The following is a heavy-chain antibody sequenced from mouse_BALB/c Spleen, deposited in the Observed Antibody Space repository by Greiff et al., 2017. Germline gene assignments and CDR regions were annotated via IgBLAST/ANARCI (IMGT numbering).Heavy chain of an antibody. CDR2: ISSGGSYT. J-gene: IGHJ2*01. CDR3: ARHPYGYVAPDYFDY. Sequence: EVQGVESGGGLVKPGGSLKLSCAASGFTFSSYAMSWVRQTPEKRLEWVATISSGGSYTYYPDSVKGRFTISRDNAKNTLYLQMSSLRSEDTAMYYCARHPYGYVAPDYFDYWGQGTTLTVSS. CDR1: GFTFSSYA. D-gene: IGHD2-2*01. V-gene: IGHV5-9-3*01.